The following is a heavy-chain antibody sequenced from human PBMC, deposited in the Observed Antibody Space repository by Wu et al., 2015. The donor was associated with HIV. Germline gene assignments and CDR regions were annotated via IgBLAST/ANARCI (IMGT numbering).Heavy chain of an antibody. CDR3: ARALSPIPPYYYYYMDV. CDR2: MNPNSGNT. CDR1: GYTFTSYD. Sequence: QVQLVQSGAEVKKPGASVKVSCKASGYTFTSYDINWVRQATGQGLEWMGWMNPNSGNTGYAQKFQGRVTITRNTSISTAYMELSSLRSEDTAVYYCARALSPIPPYYYYYMDVWGKGTTVTVSS. J-gene: IGHJ6*03. V-gene: IGHV1-8*03. D-gene: IGHD2-2*02.